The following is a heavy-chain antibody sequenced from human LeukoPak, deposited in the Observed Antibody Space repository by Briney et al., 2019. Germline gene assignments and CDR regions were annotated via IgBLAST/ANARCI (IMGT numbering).Heavy chain of an antibody. CDR1: GYSFTSYW. V-gene: IGHV5-10-1*01. CDR3: ARRQRGEYGSGSLNWYFDL. D-gene: IGHD3-10*01. Sequence: PGESLKISCKGSGYSFTSYWISWVRQMPGKGLEWMGRIDPSDSYTNYSPSFQGHVTISADKSISTAYLQWSSLKASDTAMYYCARRQRGEYGSGSLNWYFDLWGRGTLVTVSS. CDR2: IDPSDSYT. J-gene: IGHJ2*01.